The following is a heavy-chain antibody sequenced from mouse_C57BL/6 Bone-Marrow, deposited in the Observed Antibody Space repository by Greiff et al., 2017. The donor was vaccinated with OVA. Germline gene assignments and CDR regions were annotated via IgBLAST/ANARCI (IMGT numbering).Heavy chain of an antibody. CDR3: AKRRYGSGYAMDY. Sequence: QVQLQQSGPGLVQPSKSLSITCTVSGFSLTSYGVHWVRQSPGKGLEWLGVIWRGGSTDYNAAFMSRLSITKDNSKSQVFFKMNSLQADDTAIYYCAKRRYGSGYAMDYWGQGTSVTVSS. J-gene: IGHJ4*01. D-gene: IGHD1-2*01. CDR2: IWRGGST. V-gene: IGHV2-5*01. CDR1: GFSLTSYG.